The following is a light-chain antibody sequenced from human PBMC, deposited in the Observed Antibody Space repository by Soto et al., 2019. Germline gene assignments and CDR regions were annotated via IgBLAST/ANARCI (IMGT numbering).Light chain of an antibody. V-gene: IGLV1-44*01. CDR1: SSNVGSNA. CDR2: SSS. Sequence: QSVLTQSPSASGTPGQKVTISCSGGSSNVGSNAVNWFQQVPGTAPKIVIYSSSHRPPGVPDRVSASKSGTSAALVISGLQSEDGADYYCASWDDSLNGWVFGGGTKLTVL. CDR3: ASWDDSLNGWV. J-gene: IGLJ3*02.